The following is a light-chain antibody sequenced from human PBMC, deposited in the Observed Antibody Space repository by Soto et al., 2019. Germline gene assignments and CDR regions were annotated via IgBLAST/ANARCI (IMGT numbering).Light chain of an antibody. Sequence: QSALTQPASVSGSPGQSVTISCTGTSSNVGSYNLVSWYQQPPGKAPKLMIYEVSKRPSGVSNRFSGSKSGNTASLTISGLQAEDEADYHCCSYAGSYTYVFGPGTKVTVL. CDR1: SSNVGSYNL. V-gene: IGLV2-23*02. CDR3: CSYAGSYTYV. CDR2: EVS. J-gene: IGLJ1*01.